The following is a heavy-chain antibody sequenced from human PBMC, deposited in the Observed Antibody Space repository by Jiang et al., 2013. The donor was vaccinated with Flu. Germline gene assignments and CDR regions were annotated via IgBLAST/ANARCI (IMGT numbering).Heavy chain of an antibody. V-gene: IGHV2-5*02. CDR3: VYWGPRPSCISGDCHLFLLH. CDR2: IYWDDDE. J-gene: IGHJ4*02. CDR1: GFSFNMMKWV. Sequence: TLTLTCSFSGFSFNMMKWVWAGSVSPPGKALEWLALIYWDDDERYNPALRNRLTITKDNSKNLVALTMTTVYPVDTATYYCVYWGPRPSCISGDCHLFLLHWGPGTLVTVFS. D-gene: IGHD2-21*01.